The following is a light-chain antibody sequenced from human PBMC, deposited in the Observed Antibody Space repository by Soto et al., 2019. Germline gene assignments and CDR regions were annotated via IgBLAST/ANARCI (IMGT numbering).Light chain of an antibody. J-gene: IGLJ1*01. CDR3: CSYTSSTTCV. CDR2: EVN. CDR1: SSDVGGYNY. V-gene: IGLV2-14*01. Sequence: QSVLTQPASVSGSPGQSITISCTGTSSDVGGYNYVSWYQQHPGKAPKLMIYEVNNRPSGVSNRFSGSKSGNTASLTISGLQAEDEADYYCCSYTSSTTCVFGPGTKLTVL.